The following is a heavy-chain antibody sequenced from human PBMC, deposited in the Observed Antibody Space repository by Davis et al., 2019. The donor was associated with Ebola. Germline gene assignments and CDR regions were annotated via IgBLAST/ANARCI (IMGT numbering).Heavy chain of an antibody. V-gene: IGHV5-10-1*01. D-gene: IGHD2-8*02. CDR2: IDPSDSYT. J-gene: IGHJ6*02. Sequence: GESLKISCKGSGYSFTTYWINWVRQMPGKGLEWMGTIDPSDSYTKYSPSFQGHVTFSADESISTAYLQWSSLRASDTAMYYCATSVGYYYAMAVWGQGTTVTVSS. CDR1: GYSFTTYW. CDR3: ATSVGYYYAMAV.